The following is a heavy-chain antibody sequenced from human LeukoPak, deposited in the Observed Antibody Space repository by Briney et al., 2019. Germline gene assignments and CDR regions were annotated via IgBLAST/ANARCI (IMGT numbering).Heavy chain of an antibody. CDR2: MYSDGSDT. CDR1: GFNFRSSW. V-gene: IGHV3-74*01. CDR3: VMYTWGNIPDI. D-gene: IGHD1-20*01. Sequence: GGSLRLSCAASGFNFRSSWMCWVRQVPGKGLVWVARMYSDGSDTDHADSVKGRFTISRDNAKNTLYLQMNSLRAEDTAVYFCVMYTWGNIPDIWGQGTLVTVSS. J-gene: IGHJ3*02.